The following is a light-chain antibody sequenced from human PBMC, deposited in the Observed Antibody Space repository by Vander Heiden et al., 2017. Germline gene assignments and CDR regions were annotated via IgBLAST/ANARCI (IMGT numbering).Light chain of an antibody. V-gene: IGKV3-20*01. Sequence: EIVLTQSPGTLSLSPGERATLSCRASQSVSSSYLAWYQQKPGQAPRLLIYGASSRATGIPDFTLTISRLEPEDFAVYYCQQDGSSPVTFGQGTKLEIK. CDR2: GAS. CDR3: QQDGSSPVT. CDR1: QSVSSSY. J-gene: IGKJ2*01.